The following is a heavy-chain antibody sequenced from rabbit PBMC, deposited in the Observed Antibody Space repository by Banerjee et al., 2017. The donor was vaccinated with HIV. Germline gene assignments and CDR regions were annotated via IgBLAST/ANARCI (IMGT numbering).Heavy chain of an antibody. CDR1: GFSFSSSYW. CDR2: IDAGSGNT. J-gene: IGHJ6*01. D-gene: IGHD1-1*01. Sequence: QSLEESGGDLVKPEGSLTLTCKASGFSFSSSYWMCWVRQAPGKGLELIACIDAGSGNTVYASWAKGRFTISKTSSTTVTLQMTSLTAADTATYFCARRSARSGDYGLWGQGTLVTVS. CDR3: ARRSARSGDYGL. V-gene: IGHV1S40*01.